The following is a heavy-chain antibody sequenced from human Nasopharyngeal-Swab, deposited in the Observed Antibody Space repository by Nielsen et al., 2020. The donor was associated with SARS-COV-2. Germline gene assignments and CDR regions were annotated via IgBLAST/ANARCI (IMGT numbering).Heavy chain of an antibody. CDR3: ASGLSSGWYYYYGMDV. V-gene: IGHV7-4-1*02. Sequence: ASVKVSCKASGYTFTSYAMNWVRQAPGQGLEWMGWINTNTGNPTYAQGFTGRFVFSLDTSVSTAYLQISSLKAEDTAVYYCASGLSSGWYYYYGMDVWGQGTTVTVSS. J-gene: IGHJ6*02. CDR1: GYTFTSYA. CDR2: INTNTGNP. D-gene: IGHD6-19*01.